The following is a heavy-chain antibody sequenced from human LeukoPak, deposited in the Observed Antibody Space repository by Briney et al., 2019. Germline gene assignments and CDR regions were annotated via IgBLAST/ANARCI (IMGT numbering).Heavy chain of an antibody. Sequence: SQTLSLTCTVSGVSISSVGYYWSWIRQYPGKGLEWIGYIYYSGSTYYNPSLKSRVTISVDTSKNQFSLKLSSVTAADTAVYYCARTRGYSGYEDFDYWGQGTLVTVSS. CDR1: GVSISSVGYY. CDR2: IYYSGST. D-gene: IGHD5-12*01. J-gene: IGHJ4*02. V-gene: IGHV4-31*03. CDR3: ARTRGYSGYEDFDY.